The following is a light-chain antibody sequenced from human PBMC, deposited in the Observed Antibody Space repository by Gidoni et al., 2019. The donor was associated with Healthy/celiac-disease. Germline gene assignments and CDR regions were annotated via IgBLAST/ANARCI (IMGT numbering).Light chain of an antibody. CDR1: QSLLHMNGSNY. CDR2: LGS. Sequence: DIVMTQSPLSLPVTPGEPASISCRSIQSLLHMNGSNYLDGYLQKPWQSPQSLIYLGSNRASGVPDRCSGSGSGTDFTLKISRVEAEDFGFYYCMQALQTPPTFGQGTKVEIK. V-gene: IGKV2-28*01. J-gene: IGKJ1*01. CDR3: MQALQTPPT.